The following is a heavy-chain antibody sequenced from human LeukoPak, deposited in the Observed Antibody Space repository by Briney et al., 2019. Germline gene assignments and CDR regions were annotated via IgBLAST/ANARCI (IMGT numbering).Heavy chain of an antibody. CDR3: ARNIEYSSSGLDY. CDR1: GDSVSSNSAA. J-gene: IGHJ4*02. CDR2: TYYRSKWYN. V-gene: IGHV6-1*01. D-gene: IGHD6-6*01. Sequence: SQTLSLTCAISGDSVSSNSAAWNRIRQSPSRGLEWLVRTYYRSKWYNDYAVSVKSRITINPDTSKNQFSLQLNSVTPEDTAVYYCARNIEYSSSGLDYWGQGTLVTVSS.